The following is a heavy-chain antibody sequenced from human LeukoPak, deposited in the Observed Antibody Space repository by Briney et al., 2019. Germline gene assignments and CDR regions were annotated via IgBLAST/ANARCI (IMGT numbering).Heavy chain of an antibody. Sequence: SQTLSLTCTVSGGSISSGGYYWSWIRQHPGKGLEWIGYIYYSAITYYNPSLKSRVTISADTSKNQFSLKLSSVTAADTAVYYCARKPEPPAGFDYWGQGTLVTVSS. CDR1: GGSISSGGYY. CDR2: IYYSAIT. CDR3: ARKPEPPAGFDY. J-gene: IGHJ4*02. D-gene: IGHD1-14*01. V-gene: IGHV4-31*03.